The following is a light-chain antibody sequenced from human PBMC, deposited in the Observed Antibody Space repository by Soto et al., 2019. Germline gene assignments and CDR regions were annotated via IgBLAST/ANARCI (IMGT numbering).Light chain of an antibody. V-gene: IGKV3-20*01. Sequence: EIVLTQSPGTLSLSPGERATLSCRASQSVSSSYASWYQQKPGQAPRLLIYGASSRATGIPARFSGSGSGTDFTLTISSLEPEDFAVYYCQQYDSSPATFGQGTKVEIK. CDR1: QSVSSSY. J-gene: IGKJ1*01. CDR2: GAS. CDR3: QQYDSSPAT.